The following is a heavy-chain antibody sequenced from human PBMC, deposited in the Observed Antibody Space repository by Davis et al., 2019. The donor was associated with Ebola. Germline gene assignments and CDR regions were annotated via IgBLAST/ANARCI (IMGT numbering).Heavy chain of an antibody. CDR1: GFTFSSYT. CDR3: ARSPPFYSSSSGWFDS. Sequence: GGSLRLSCAASGFTFSSYTMNWVRQAPGKGLEWVSSISSSAYYIYYADSLKGRFTISRDNAKNSLYLQMNSLRAEDTAVYYCARSPPFYSSSSGWFDSWGQGTLVTVSS. V-gene: IGHV3-21*01. J-gene: IGHJ5*01. D-gene: IGHD6-13*01. CDR2: ISSSAYYI.